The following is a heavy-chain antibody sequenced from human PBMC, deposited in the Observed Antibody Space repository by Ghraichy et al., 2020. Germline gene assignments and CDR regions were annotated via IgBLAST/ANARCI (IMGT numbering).Heavy chain of an antibody. J-gene: IGHJ3*02. V-gene: IGHV4-34*01. CDR3: AREGPFLRFLEWLFPRNAFDI. CDR1: GGSFSGYY. D-gene: IGHD3-3*01. CDR2: INHSGST. Sequence: SETLSLTCAVYGGSFSGYYWSWIRQPPGKGLEWIGEINHSGSTNYNPSLKSRVTISVDTSKNQFSLKLSPVTAADTAVFYCAREGPFLRFLEWLFPRNAFDIWGQGTVVTVSS.